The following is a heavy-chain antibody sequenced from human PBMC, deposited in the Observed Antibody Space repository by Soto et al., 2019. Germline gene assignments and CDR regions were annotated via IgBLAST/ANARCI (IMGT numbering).Heavy chain of an antibody. Sequence: GGSLRLSCAASGFTFNAYAMTWVRRAPGKGLEWVSAIGGSGGNRYYAASVKGRFTISRDNSKDTVDLQMNRLRVEDTAVYYCARVASDYINSVDHWGQGILVTVSS. D-gene: IGHD4-4*01. V-gene: IGHV3-23*01. J-gene: IGHJ4*02. CDR3: ARVASDYINSVDH. CDR2: IGGSGGNR. CDR1: GFTFNAYA.